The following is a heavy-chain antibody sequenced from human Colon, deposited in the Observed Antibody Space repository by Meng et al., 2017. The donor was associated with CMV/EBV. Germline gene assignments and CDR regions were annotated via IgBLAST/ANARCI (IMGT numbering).Heavy chain of an antibody. V-gene: IGHV3-7*04. CDR3: AKDRGHDAFDF. Sequence: VQVLESGGDLVQPGGSLRLSCEVSAFTFENYWMTWVRQAPGKGLEWVAQISPDGSETYSADSLKGRFTMSRDNDKNSLDLQMNGLRAEDTALYYCAKDRGHDAFDFWGQGTMVTVSS. J-gene: IGHJ3*01. CDR2: ISPDGSET. CDR1: AFTFENYW.